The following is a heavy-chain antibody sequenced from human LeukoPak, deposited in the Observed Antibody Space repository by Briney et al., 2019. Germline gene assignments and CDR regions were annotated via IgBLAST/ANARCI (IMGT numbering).Heavy chain of an antibody. CDR1: GYIFTGYY. Sequence: ASVKVSCKTSGYIFTGYYMHWVRQAPGQGLEWMGWINPNTGDTNYAQKFQGRVTMTRDTSMRTAYMEVSRLRSDDTAVYFCARVVGNWFDPWGQGTLVTVSS. V-gene: IGHV1-2*02. CDR2: INPNTGDT. CDR3: ARVVGNWFDP. D-gene: IGHD3-10*01. J-gene: IGHJ5*02.